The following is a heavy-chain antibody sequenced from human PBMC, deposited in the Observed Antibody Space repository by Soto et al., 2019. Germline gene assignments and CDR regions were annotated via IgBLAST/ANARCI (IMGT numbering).Heavy chain of an antibody. V-gene: IGHV3-23*01. Sequence: EVQLLESGGGLVQPGGSLRLSCAASGFTFSSYAMSWVRQAPGKGLEWVSAISGSGGSTYYADSVKGRFTISRDNSKNKLYLQMNSLRAEDTPVYYCAKPESSWYFAPFDYWGQGTLVTVSS. CDR3: AKPESSWYFAPFDY. CDR1: GFTFSSYA. CDR2: ISGSGGST. D-gene: IGHD6-13*01. J-gene: IGHJ4*02.